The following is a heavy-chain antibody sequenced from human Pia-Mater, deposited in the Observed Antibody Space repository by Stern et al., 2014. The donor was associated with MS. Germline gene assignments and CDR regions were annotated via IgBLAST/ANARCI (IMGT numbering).Heavy chain of an antibody. CDR2: IIPIFGTA. CDR3: ARDGRHTDNYGLDV. D-gene: IGHD3-9*01. V-gene: IGHV1-69*01. J-gene: IGHJ6*02. CDR1: GGTFNVYA. Sequence: VQLVESGAEVMQPGSSVKVSCKASGGTFNVYAINWLRQAPGQGLEWMGGIIPIFGTANYAQKFQGRVTITADESTRTSSMQLSSLRYDDTAVYYCARDGRHTDNYGLDVWGQGTTVTVSS.